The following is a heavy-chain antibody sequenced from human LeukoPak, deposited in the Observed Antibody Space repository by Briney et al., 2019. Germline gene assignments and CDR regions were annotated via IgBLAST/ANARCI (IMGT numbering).Heavy chain of an antibody. J-gene: IGHJ4*02. CDR1: GFTFSTYG. V-gene: IGHV3-74*01. Sequence: GGSLRLSCAASGFTFSTYGMHWVRQAPGKGLVWVSRINSDGSSTSYADSVKGRFTISRDNAKNTLYLQMNSLRAEDTAVYCCARVAEAAAFDSWGQGTLVTVSS. D-gene: IGHD6-13*01. CDR2: INSDGSST. CDR3: ARVAEAAAFDS.